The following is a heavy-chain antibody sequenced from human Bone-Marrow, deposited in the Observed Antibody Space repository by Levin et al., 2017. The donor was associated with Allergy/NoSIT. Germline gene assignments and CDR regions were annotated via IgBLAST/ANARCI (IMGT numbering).Heavy chain of an antibody. V-gene: IGHV2-70*13. CDR1: GFSLSTTGMC. CDR2: IDWDDDK. J-gene: IGHJ3*02. D-gene: IGHD6-6*01. Sequence: QTLSLTCTFSGFSLSTTGMCVSWIRQPPGKALEWLALIDWDDDKDYSTSLKTRLTISRDTSKNQVVLTMTNMDPLDTATYYCARRSIAAVDAFDIWGQGTMVTVSS. CDR3: ARRSIAAVDAFDI.